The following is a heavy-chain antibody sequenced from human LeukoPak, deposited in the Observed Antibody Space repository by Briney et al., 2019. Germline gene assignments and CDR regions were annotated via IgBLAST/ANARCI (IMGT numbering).Heavy chain of an antibody. V-gene: IGHV1-18*01. CDR1: RYTFTSYG. D-gene: IGHD6-13*01. CDR2: ISAYNGNT. J-gene: IGHJ3*02. CDR3: ARDLPGYSSSSDAFDI. Sequence: GASVKVSCKASRYTFTSYGISWVRQAPGQGLEWMGWISAYNGNTNYAQKLQGRVTMTTDTSTSTAYMELRSLRSDDTAVYYCARDLPGYSSSSDAFDIWGQGTMVTLSS.